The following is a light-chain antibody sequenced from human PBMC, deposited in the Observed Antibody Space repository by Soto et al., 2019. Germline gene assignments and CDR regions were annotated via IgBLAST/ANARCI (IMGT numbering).Light chain of an antibody. CDR2: GAS. Sequence: EIVMTQSPATLSVSPGERATLSCRASQSVSSNLAWYQQKPGQAPRLLLYGASTRATGIPARFSGSGSGTAFTLTISSLQSEDFAVYACQQYNNWPPLTFGGGTKVEIK. CDR3: QQYNNWPPLT. V-gene: IGKV3-15*01. CDR1: QSVSSN. J-gene: IGKJ4*01.